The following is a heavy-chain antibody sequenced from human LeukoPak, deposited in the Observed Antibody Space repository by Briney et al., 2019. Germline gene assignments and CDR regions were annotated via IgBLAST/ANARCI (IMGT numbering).Heavy chain of an antibody. Sequence: SETLSLTCAIYGGSFSGYYWSWIRQPPGKGLEWIGEINHSGSTNYNPSLKSRVTISVDTSKNQFSLKLSSVTAADTAVYYYARVPSPDDGDDYWGQGTLVTVSS. CDR1: GGSFSGYY. CDR2: INHSGST. D-gene: IGHD7-27*01. J-gene: IGHJ4*02. CDR3: ARVPSPDDGDDY. V-gene: IGHV4-34*01.